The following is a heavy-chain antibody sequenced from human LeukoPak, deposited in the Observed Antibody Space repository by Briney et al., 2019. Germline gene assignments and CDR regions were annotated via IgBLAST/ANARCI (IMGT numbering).Heavy chain of an antibody. Sequence: GGSLRLSCAASGFTFSSYSMNWVRQAPGKGLEWVSSISSSSSYIYYADSVKGRFTISRDNAKNSLYLQMNSLGAEDTAVYYCARDFYGVGATSPDFDYWGQGTLVTVSS. CDR3: ARDFYGVGATSPDFDY. CDR2: ISSSSSYI. D-gene: IGHD1-26*01. CDR1: GFTFSSYS. J-gene: IGHJ4*02. V-gene: IGHV3-21*01.